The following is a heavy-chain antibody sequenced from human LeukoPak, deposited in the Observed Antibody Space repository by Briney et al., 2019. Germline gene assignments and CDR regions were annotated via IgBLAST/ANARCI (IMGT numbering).Heavy chain of an antibody. V-gene: IGHV3-74*01. CDR1: GFTLNNYW. D-gene: IGHD5-12*01. CDR3: ARALWAYSGYDGGFDY. J-gene: IGHJ4*02. Sequence: PGGSLRLSCAASGFTLNNYWMHWVRQAPGKGLVWVSRINSDGSSITYADSVKGRFTISRDNAKNSLYLQMNSLRAEDTAVYYCARALWAYSGYDGGFDYWGQGTLVTVSS. CDR2: INSDGSSI.